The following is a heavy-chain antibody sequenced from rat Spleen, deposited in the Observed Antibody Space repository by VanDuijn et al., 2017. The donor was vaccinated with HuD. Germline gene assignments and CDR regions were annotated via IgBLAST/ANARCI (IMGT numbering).Heavy chain of an antibody. CDR2: INTGGGNT. D-gene: IGHD1-3*01. J-gene: IGHJ2*01. V-gene: IGHV5S13*01. CDR1: GFTFSNYG. Sequence: EVQLVESDGGLVQPGRSLKLSCAASGFTFSNYGMAWVRQAPTKGLEWVASINTGGGNTYYRDSVKGRFTISRDNAKSTLYLQMDSLRSEDTATYYCARSTYGSYGYWGQGVMVTVSS. CDR3: ARSTYGSYGY.